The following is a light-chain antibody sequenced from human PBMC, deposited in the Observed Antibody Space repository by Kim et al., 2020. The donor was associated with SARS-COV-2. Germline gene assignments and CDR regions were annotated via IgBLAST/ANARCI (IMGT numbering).Light chain of an antibody. CDR2: YDS. J-gene: IGLJ3*02. CDR1: NIGSKS. V-gene: IGLV3-21*04. CDR3: QVWDSSSDLV. Sequence: SYELTQPPSVSVAPRKTARITCGGNNIGSKSVHWYQQKPGQAPVLVIYYDSDRPSGIPERFSGSNSGNTATLTISKVEAGDEADYYCQVWDSSSDLVFGG.